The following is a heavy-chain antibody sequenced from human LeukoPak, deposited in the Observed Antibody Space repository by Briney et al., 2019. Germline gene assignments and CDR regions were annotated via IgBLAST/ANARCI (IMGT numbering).Heavy chain of an antibody. CDR1: GGPISSSSYY. D-gene: IGHD7-27*01. V-gene: IGHV4-39*07. Sequence: PSETLSLTCTVSGGPISSSSYYWGWIRQPPGKGLEWIGSIYYSGSTYYNPSLKSRVTISVDTSKNQFSLKLSSVTAADTAVYYCARKKLGKNAFDIWGQGTMVTVSS. CDR2: IYYSGST. J-gene: IGHJ3*02. CDR3: ARKKLGKNAFDI.